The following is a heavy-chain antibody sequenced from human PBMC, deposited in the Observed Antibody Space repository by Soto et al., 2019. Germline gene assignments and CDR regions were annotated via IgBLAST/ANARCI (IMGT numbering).Heavy chain of an antibody. CDR3: VTGGWLDF. V-gene: IGHV3-23*01. J-gene: IGHJ5*01. CDR2: ISDDSSRT. Sequence: EVQLLESGGGLVQPGGSLRLSCAAAGFTFSTFEMSWVRQAPGRGLEWVSFISDDSSRTYYSDAVKGRFTISRDNSNHTLYLQMNSLTAEDTAVYACVTGGWLDFCGQGSMVTVSS. CDR1: GFTFSTFE. D-gene: IGHD3-16*01.